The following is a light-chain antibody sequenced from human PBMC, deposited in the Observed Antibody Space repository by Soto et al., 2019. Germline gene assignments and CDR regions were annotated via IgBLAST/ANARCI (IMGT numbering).Light chain of an antibody. CDR1: SSNIGSNT. V-gene: IGLV1-44*01. CDR2: CDN. Sequence: QSVLTPPPSASGTPGQRVTISCSGSSSNIGSNTVNWYQQLPGTAPKLLIYCDNQRPSGVPDRFSGSKSGTSASLAIGGLRSEDEAVYYCATWGATLSAWVFGGVTKLTVL. J-gene: IGLJ3*02. CDR3: ATWGATLSAWV.